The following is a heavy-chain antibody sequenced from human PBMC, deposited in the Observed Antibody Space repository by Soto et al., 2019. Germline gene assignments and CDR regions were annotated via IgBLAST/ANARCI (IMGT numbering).Heavy chain of an antibody. CDR3: ARGAETHLGYCSGGSCYNWFDP. CDR2: IIPIFGTA. J-gene: IGHJ5*02. Sequence: SVKVSCKASGGTFSSYAISWVRQAPGQGLEWMGGIIPIFGTANYAQKFQGRVTITADESTSTAYMELSSLRSEDTAVYYCARGAETHLGYCSGGSCYNWFDPWGQGPLVTVSS. D-gene: IGHD2-15*01. CDR1: GGTFSSYA. V-gene: IGHV1-69*13.